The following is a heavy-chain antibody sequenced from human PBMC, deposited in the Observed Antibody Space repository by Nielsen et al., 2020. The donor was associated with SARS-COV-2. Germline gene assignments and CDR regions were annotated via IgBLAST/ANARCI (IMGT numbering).Heavy chain of an antibody. D-gene: IGHD2-15*01. V-gene: IGHV3-11*01. CDR3: ARDLGYCSGGSCEGAFDI. Sequence: VRQMPGKGLEWVSAISGSGGSTYYADSVKGRFTISRDNAKNSLYLQMNSLRAEDTAVYYCARDLGYCSGGSCEGAFDIWGQGTMVTVSS. J-gene: IGHJ3*02. CDR2: ISGSGGST.